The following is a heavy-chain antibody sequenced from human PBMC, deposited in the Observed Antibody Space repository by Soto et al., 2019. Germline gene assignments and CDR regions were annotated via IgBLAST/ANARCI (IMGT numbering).Heavy chain of an antibody. CDR2: ISGSGGST. CDR1: GFTFSSYA. CDR3: AKDPASIMIFGVVREAYYMDV. D-gene: IGHD3-3*01. V-gene: IGHV3-23*01. J-gene: IGHJ6*03. Sequence: GGSLRLSCAASGFTFSSYAMSWVRQAPGKGLEWVSAISGSGGSTYYADSVKGRFTISRDNSKNTLYLQMNSLRAEDTAVYYCAKDPASIMIFGVVREAYYMDVWGKGTTVTVSS.